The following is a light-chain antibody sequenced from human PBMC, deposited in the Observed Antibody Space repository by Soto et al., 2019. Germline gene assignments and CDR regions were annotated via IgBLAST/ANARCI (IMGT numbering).Light chain of an antibody. J-gene: IGKJ1*01. CDR3: QQYGGSPRT. Sequence: EVVLTQSPGALSLSPGDRATLSCRASQSVGQSLAWYQQRPGQTPRLLISAPSTRATGIPDRISGGGSGTDFTRTISRLEPEDFAVYYCQQYGGSPRTFGQGTKVELK. V-gene: IGKV3-20*01. CDR1: QSVGQS. CDR2: APS.